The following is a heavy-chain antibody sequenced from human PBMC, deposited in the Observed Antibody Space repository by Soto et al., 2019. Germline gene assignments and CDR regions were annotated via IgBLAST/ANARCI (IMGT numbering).Heavy chain of an antibody. J-gene: IGHJ6*04. Sequence: QVQLQESGPGLVKPSETLSLTCTVSGGSISNYYWSWVRQPPGKGLEWIGYSHYTGSTIYNPSLKCRITLSVDTSNGQFAPKLSSVTAADTAVYYCATSSGSPAVDGVTVSGEWTAVIVSP. D-gene: IGHD2-15*01. V-gene: IGHV4-59*01. CDR1: GGSISNYY. CDR2: SHYTGST. CDR3: ATSSGSPAVDGVTV.